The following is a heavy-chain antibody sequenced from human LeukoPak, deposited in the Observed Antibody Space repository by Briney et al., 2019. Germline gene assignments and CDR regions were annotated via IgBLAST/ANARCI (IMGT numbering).Heavy chain of an antibody. V-gene: IGHV1-8*01. Sequence: ASVKVSCKASGYSLTSFDINWVRQGSGQGLEWMGWMNPKRGDTGYAPTFQGRVTITRDTSIDTAFMELSSLRPDDTAVYYCARGGSSSSYYNNYGMDVWGQGTTITVSS. CDR2: MNPKRGDT. D-gene: IGHD6-13*01. CDR3: ARGGSSSSYYNNYGMDV. CDR1: GYSLTSFD. J-gene: IGHJ6*02.